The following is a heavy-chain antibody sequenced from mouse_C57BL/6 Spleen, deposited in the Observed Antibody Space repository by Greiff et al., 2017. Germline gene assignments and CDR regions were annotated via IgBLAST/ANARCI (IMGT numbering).Heavy chain of an antibody. CDR3: TTWRTY. CDR2: IDPENGDT. Sequence: DVKLVESGAELVRPGASVKLSCTASGFNIKDDYMHWVKQRPEQGLEWIGWIDPENGDTEYASKFQGKATITADTSSNTAYLQLSSLTSEDTAVYYCTTWRTYWGQGTTLTVSS. J-gene: IGHJ2*01. V-gene: IGHV14-4*01. CDR1: GFNIKDDY.